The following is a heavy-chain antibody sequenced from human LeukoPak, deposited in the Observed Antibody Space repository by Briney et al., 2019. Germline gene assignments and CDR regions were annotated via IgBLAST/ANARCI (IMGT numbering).Heavy chain of an antibody. J-gene: IGHJ3*02. CDR2: IIPILGIA. Sequence: SVKVSCKASGYTFTSYYMHWVRQAPGQGLEWMGRIIPILGIANYAQKFQGRVTITADKSTSTAYMELSSLRSEDTAVYYCARGRYYDFWSGPGGDAFDIWGQGTMVTVSS. CDR1: GYTFTSYY. D-gene: IGHD3-3*01. V-gene: IGHV1-69*04. CDR3: ARGRYYDFWSGPGGDAFDI.